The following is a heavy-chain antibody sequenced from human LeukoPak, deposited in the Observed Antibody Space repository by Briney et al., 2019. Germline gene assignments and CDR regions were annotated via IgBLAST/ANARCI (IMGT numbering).Heavy chain of an antibody. D-gene: IGHD5-18*01. CDR1: GGSISTGGYY. V-gene: IGHV4-31*03. CDR2: IYNSGTT. Sequence: PSQTLSLTCTVSGGSISTGGYYWTWIRKHPGKGLEWIGYIYNSGTTYYNPSLESRVTISGDTSKNQFSLKLNSVTAADTAVYYCARTAGWSYGFDYWGQGTLVTVSS. CDR3: ARTAGWSYGFDY. J-gene: IGHJ4*02.